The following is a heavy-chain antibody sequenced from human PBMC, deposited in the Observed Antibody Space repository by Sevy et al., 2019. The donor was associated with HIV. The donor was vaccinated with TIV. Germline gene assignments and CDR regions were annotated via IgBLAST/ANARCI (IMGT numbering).Heavy chain of an antibody. CDR2: INQVGSEK. CDR1: GFTFSSYW. V-gene: IGHV3-7*01. J-gene: IGHJ4*02. D-gene: IGHD3-22*01. CDR3: ARPYRTDPFYYSGSSGYYYPSYFDS. Sequence: GRSLRLSCAASGFTFSSYWMTWVRQAPGKGLEWVANINQVGSEKFYVDSVKGRFTISRDNAKNSLYLQMSSLRVEDTAVYYCARPYRTDPFYYSGSSGYYYPSYFDSWGQGTLVTVSS.